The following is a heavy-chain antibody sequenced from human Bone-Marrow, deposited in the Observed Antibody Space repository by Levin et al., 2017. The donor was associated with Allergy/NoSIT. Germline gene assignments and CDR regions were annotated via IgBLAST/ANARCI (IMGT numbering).Heavy chain of an antibody. CDR3: ARDYSWSSDS. Sequence: PGGSLRLSCAASGFTFSSYSMNWVRQAPGGGLEWISYIRPDNDIRSYADSVKGRFTISRDNAKNSLYLQMNSLRAADTAVYYCARDYSWSSDSWGQGTLVTVSS. D-gene: IGHD2-8*02. V-gene: IGHV3-48*04. CDR1: GFTFSSYS. J-gene: IGHJ4*02. CDR2: IRPDNDIR.